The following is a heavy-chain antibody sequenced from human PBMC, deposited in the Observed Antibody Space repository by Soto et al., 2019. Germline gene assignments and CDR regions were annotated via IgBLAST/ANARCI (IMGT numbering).Heavy chain of an antibody. CDR2: ISYDGSNK. CDR3: ARDGAMRDYPYYYYYYGMDV. D-gene: IGHD2-2*01. CDR1: GFTFSSYG. V-gene: IGHV3-30*03. Sequence: GGSMRLSCAASGFTFSSYGMHWVRQAPGKGLEWVAVISYDGSNKYYADSVKGRFTISRDNSKNTLYLQMNSLRAEDTAVYYCARDGAMRDYPYYYYYYGMDVWGQGTTVTVSS. J-gene: IGHJ6*02.